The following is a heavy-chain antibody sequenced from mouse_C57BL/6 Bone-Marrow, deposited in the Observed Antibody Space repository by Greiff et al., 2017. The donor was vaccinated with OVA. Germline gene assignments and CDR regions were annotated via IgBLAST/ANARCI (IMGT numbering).Heavy chain of an antibody. V-gene: IGHV2-2*01. D-gene: IGHD1-1*01. J-gene: IGHJ4*01. CDR1: GFSLTSYG. Sequence: VQGVESGPGLVQPSQSLSITCTVSGFSLTSYGVHWVRQSPGKGLEWLGVIWSGGSTDYNAAFISRLSISKDNSKSQVFFKMNSLQADDTAIYYCARATVVAYYYAMDYWGQGTSVTVSS. CDR2: IWSGGST. CDR3: ARATVVAYYYAMDY.